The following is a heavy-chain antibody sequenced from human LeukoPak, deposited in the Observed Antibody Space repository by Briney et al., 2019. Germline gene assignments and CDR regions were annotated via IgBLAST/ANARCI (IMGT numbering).Heavy chain of an antibody. CDR2: INPNSGGT. V-gene: IGHV1-2*06. CDR3: AAAARTFDY. Sequence: ASVKVSCKASGYTFTSNYIHWVRQAPEEGLEWMGRINPNSGGTNYAQKFQGRVTMTRDTSISTAYMELSRLRSDDTAVYYCAAAARTFDYWGQGTLVTVSS. D-gene: IGHD6-13*01. J-gene: IGHJ4*02. CDR1: GYTFTSNY.